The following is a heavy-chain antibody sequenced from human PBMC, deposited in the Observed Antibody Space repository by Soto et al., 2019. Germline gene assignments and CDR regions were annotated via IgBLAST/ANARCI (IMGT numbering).Heavy chain of an antibody. J-gene: IGHJ4*02. CDR1: GYTFTSYA. CDR3: ARRPTPPYVWGSYRNLTFDC. D-gene: IGHD3-16*02. V-gene: IGHV1-3*01. Sequence: GAAVKDSCRASGYTFTSYAMHWVRQAPGQRLEWMGWINAGNGNTKYSQKFQGRVTITRDTSASKAYMELSSLRSEATAVYYCARRPTPPYVWGSYRNLTFDCWGQGTLVTVSS. CDR2: INAGNGNT.